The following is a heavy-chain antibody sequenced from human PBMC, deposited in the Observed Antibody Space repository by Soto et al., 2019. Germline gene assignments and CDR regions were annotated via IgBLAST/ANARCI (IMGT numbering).Heavy chain of an antibody. Sequence: PGESLKISCKGSGYSFTSYWIGWVRQMPGKGLEWMGIIYPGDSDTRYSPSFQGQVTISADKSISTAYLQWSSLKASDTAMYYCARLGLRYFDWPRFDYWGQGTLVTVSS. V-gene: IGHV5-51*01. CDR2: IYPGDSDT. D-gene: IGHD3-9*01. CDR3: ARLGLRYFDWPRFDY. J-gene: IGHJ4*02. CDR1: GYSFTSYW.